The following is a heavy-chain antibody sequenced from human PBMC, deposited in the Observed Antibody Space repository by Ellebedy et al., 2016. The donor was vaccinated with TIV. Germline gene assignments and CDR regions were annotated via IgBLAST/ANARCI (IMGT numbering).Heavy chain of an antibody. V-gene: IGHV3-30*03. Sequence: GESLKISCAASGFTFSTYGMHWVRQAPGKGLEWVAVISYVGNNKYYADSVKGRFTISRDNSKNTLYLQMNSLRVEDTAVYYCAGEVGSRQINSWGQGTQVTVSS. CDR1: GFTFSTYG. J-gene: IGHJ4*02. CDR3: AGEVGSRQINS. CDR2: ISYVGNNK. D-gene: IGHD1-26*01.